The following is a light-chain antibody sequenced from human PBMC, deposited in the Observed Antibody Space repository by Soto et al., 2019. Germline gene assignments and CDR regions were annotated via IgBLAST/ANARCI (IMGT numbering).Light chain of an antibody. V-gene: IGLV2-14*01. J-gene: IGLJ2*01. CDR3: SSYTRSTSLRVV. Sequence: QSALTQPASVSGSPGQSITISCTGTSSDVGGYNYVSWYQQHPGKAPKLMIYGVTNRPSGVSNRFSGSKSANTASLTTTGRLAEDEADYYCSSYTRSTSLRVVFGGGTKLTVL. CDR2: GVT. CDR1: SSDVGGYNY.